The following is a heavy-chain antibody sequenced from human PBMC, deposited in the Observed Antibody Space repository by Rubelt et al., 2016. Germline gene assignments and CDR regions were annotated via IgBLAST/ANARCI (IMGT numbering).Heavy chain of an antibody. J-gene: IGHJ4*02. CDR3: ARDPADY. CDR2: ISFIGRPV. Sequence: EVQLVESGGGLVQPGGSLRLSCEASGFTFSSYNMHWVRPAPGKGREWGSYISFIGRPVSYAESVKGRFTNSRANAKNVLLLQMNSLRPEDTAIYYCARDPADYWGQGTLVTVSS. CDR1: GFTFSSYN. V-gene: IGHV3-48*03.